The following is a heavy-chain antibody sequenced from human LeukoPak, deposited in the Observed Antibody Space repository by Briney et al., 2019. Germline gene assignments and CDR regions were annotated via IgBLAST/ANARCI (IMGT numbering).Heavy chain of an antibody. D-gene: IGHD6-19*01. CDR3: ARAPGWYGEGDY. CDR2: INHSGST. J-gene: IGHJ4*02. Sequence: SETLSLTCAVYGGSFSGYYWSWIRQPPGKGLEWIGEINHSGSTNYNPSLKSRVTISVDTSKNQFSLKLSSVTAADTAVYYCARAPGWYGEGDYWGQGTLVTVSS. V-gene: IGHV4-34*01. CDR1: GGSFSGYY.